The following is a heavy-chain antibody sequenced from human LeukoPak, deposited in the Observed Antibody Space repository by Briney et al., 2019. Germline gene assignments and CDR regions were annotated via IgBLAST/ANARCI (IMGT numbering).Heavy chain of an antibody. Sequence: GGSLRLSCAASGFTFDDYAMHWVRQAPGKGLEWVSGISWNSGSIGYADSVKGRFTISRDNAKNSLYLQMNSLRAEDTAVYYCARDYSSSSAYADYWGQGTLVTVSS. J-gene: IGHJ4*02. CDR2: ISWNSGSI. CDR3: ARDYSSSSAYADY. D-gene: IGHD6-6*01. CDR1: GFTFDDYA. V-gene: IGHV3-9*01.